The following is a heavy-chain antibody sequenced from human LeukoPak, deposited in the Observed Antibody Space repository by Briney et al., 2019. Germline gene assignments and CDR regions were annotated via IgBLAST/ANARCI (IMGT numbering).Heavy chain of an antibody. D-gene: IGHD4-23*01. Sequence: GRSLRLSCAASGFTFSSYAMHWVRQAPGKGLEWVAVTSYDGSNKYYADSVKGRFTISRDNSKNTLYLQMNSLRAEDTAVYYCARDFNSDYFDYWGQGTLVTVSS. V-gene: IGHV3-30*04. CDR2: TSYDGSNK. CDR3: ARDFNSDYFDY. CDR1: GFTFSSYA. J-gene: IGHJ4*02.